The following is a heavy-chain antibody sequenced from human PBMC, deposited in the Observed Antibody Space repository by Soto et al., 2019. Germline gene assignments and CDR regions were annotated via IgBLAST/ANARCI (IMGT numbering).Heavy chain of an antibody. Sequence: GESLKISCAASGFTFSSYAMSWVRQAPGKGLEWVSAISGSGGSTYYADSVKGRFTISRDNSKNTLYLQMNSLRAEDTAVYYCAKVVATIEEYFDYWSQGTLVTVSS. D-gene: IGHD5-12*01. CDR3: AKVVATIEEYFDY. CDR1: GFTFSSYA. J-gene: IGHJ4*02. CDR2: ISGSGGST. V-gene: IGHV3-23*01.